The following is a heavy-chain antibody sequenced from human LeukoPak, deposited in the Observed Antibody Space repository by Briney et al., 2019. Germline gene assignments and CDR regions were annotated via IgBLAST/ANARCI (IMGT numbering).Heavy chain of an antibody. Sequence: GASVKVSCKASGYTFTSYGISWVRQAPGQGLEWMGWINPNSGGTNYAQKFQGRVTMTRDTSISTAYMELSRLRSDDTAVYYCAREGITIFGVVIIRGFDYWGQGTLVTVSS. D-gene: IGHD3-3*01. CDR1: GYTFTSYG. CDR3: AREGITIFGVVIIRGFDY. CDR2: INPNSGGT. J-gene: IGHJ4*02. V-gene: IGHV1-2*02.